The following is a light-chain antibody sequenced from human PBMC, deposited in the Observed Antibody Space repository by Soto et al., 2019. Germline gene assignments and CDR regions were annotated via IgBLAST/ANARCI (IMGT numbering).Light chain of an antibody. CDR3: QHYNSYSEA. V-gene: IGKV1-5*03. Sequence: DIHMTQSPSTVSVSVLDIVTMTCLASQTISSWLAWYQQKPGKAPKLLIYKASTLKSGVPSRFSGSGSGTEFTLTISSLQPDDFATYYCQHYNSYSEAFGQGTKVDIK. CDR1: QTISSW. CDR2: KAS. J-gene: IGKJ1*01.